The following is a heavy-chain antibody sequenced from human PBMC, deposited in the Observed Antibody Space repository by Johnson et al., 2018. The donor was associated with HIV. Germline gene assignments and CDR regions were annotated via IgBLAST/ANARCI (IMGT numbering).Heavy chain of an antibody. CDR3: ARWGASTAFDI. V-gene: IGHV3-13*01. D-gene: IGHD3-16*01. CDR1: GFTFSRYD. J-gene: IGHJ3*02. CDR2: IGVAGDT. Sequence: EVQLLESGGGLVQPWGSLRLSCAASGFTFSRYDMHWVRQATGKGLEWVSTIGVAGDTYYPGSVKGRFTVSRENAKNSLYLQMNSLRAGDTAVYYCARWGASTAFDIWGQGTMVTVSS.